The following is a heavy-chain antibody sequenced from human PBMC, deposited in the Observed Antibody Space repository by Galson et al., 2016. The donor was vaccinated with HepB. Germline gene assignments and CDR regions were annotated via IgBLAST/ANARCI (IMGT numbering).Heavy chain of an antibody. CDR1: GYSFTNYW. V-gene: IGHV5-10-1*01. CDR3: ARRSGVAATDYDYYMDV. CDR2: IDPSDSYT. J-gene: IGHJ6*03. Sequence: QSGAEVKKPGESLRISCKGSGYSFTNYWITWVRQMPGKGLEWMGTIDPSDSYTNYSPSFQGHVTISADKSISTAYLQWSSLKASDTAMYYCARRSGVAATDYDYYMDVWGKGTTVTVSS. D-gene: IGHD2-15*01.